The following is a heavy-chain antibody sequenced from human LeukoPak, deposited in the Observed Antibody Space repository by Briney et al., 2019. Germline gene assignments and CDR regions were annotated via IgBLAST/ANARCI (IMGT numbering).Heavy chain of an antibody. J-gene: IGHJ4*02. CDR2: IYTSGST. D-gene: IGHD3-9*01. CDR1: GGSISSYY. CDR3: AREDYTISVY. Sequence: SETLSLTCTVTGGSISSYYWSWIRQPAGKGLEWIGRIYTSGSTNYNPSLKSRVTISVDKSKNQFSLKLSSVTAADTAVYYCAREDYTISVYWRQGTLLTVSS. V-gene: IGHV4-4*07.